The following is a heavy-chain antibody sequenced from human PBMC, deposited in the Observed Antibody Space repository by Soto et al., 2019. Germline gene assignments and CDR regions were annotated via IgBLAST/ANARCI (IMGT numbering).Heavy chain of an antibody. D-gene: IGHD6-6*01. CDR3: ARDLAARPFYYYYMDV. V-gene: IGHV3-66*01. CDR1: GFTVSSNY. J-gene: IGHJ6*03. CDR2: IYSGGST. Sequence: GGSLRLSCAASGFTVSSNYMSWVRQAPGKGLELVSVIYSGGSTYYADSVKGRFTISRDNSKNTLYLQMNSLRAEDTAVYYCARDLAARPFYYYYMDVWGKGTTVTVSS.